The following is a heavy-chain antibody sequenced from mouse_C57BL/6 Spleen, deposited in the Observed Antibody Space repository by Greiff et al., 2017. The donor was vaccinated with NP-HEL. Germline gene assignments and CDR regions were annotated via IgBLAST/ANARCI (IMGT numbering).Heavy chain of an antibody. CDR3: ARGYYGSSSLDY. Sequence: EVQLQQSGPELVKPGASVKISCKASGYTFTDYYMNWVKQSHGKSLEWIGDINPNNGGTSYNQKFKGKATLTVDKSSSTAYMELRSLTSEDSAVYYCARGYYGSSSLDYWGQGTTLTVSS. J-gene: IGHJ2*01. D-gene: IGHD1-1*01. CDR2: INPNNGGT. V-gene: IGHV1-26*01. CDR1: GYTFTDYY.